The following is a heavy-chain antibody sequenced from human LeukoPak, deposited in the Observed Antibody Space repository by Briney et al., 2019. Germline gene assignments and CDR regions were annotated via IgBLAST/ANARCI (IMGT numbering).Heavy chain of an antibody. D-gene: IGHD1-1*01. CDR3: ARVSWSPGTSYYYMDV. Sequence: GGSLRLSCAASGFTFSTYCMTWVRQAPGKGLEWVANIKQDGSERYYVDSVKGRFTISRDNAKNSLYLQMNSLRVEDTAVYYCARVSWSPGTSYYYMDVWGKGTTVTVSS. CDR1: GFTFSTYC. CDR2: IKQDGSER. V-gene: IGHV3-7*03. J-gene: IGHJ6*03.